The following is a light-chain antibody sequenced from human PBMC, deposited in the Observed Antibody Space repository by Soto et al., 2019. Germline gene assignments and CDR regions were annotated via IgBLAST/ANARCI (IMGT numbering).Light chain of an antibody. V-gene: IGKV3-11*01. CDR2: DAS. CDR1: QSVSSY. J-gene: IGKJ1*01. Sequence: EIVVTQSPATLSLYPRERATLSCMASQSVSSYLAWYQQKPGQAPRLLIYDASNRATGIPARFSGSGSGTDFTLTISRLEPEDFAVYYCQHFVNSRTWTFGQGTKVDIK. CDR3: QHFVNSRTWT.